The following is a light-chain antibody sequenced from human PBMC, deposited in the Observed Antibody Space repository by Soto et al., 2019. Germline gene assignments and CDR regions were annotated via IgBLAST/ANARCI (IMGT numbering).Light chain of an antibody. CDR2: LAS. Sequence: IQLTQSPSSLSASVGDRVTITCRASQVISKYLAWYQQKPGTAPTLLIYLASTLQGGVPSRFSGSGSGTDISLNISSLQPEDVATYYCQYLNSFPLTFGGGHKVEIK. V-gene: IGKV1-9*01. J-gene: IGKJ4*01. CDR1: QVISKY. CDR3: QYLNSFPLT.